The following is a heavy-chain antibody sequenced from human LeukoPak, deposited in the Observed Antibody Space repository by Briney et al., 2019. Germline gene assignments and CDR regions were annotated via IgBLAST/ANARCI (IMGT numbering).Heavy chain of an antibody. CDR2: FVPEDGET. J-gene: IGHJ4*02. V-gene: IGHV1-24*01. Sequence: ASVKVSCKLSGDTLTELSMHWVRQSPGKGLEWMGGFVPEDGETIYAQKFQGRVTMTRDTSISTAYMELSRLRSDDTAVYYCAREVEWELLMRGDYWGQGALVTVSS. CDR1: GDTLTELS. CDR3: AREVEWELLMRGDY. D-gene: IGHD1-26*01.